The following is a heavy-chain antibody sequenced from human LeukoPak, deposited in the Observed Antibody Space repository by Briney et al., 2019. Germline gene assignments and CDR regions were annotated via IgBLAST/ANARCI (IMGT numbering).Heavy chain of an antibody. CDR3: TRGGPQASWDLLTGYQGPLYYFDF. CDR2: INHSGTT. D-gene: IGHD3-9*01. Sequence: SETLSLTCAVYGGSFSGYYCSLIRQPPGKGLEGIGEINHSGTTKYDPSLKSRVTISADTSKNQFSLKPSSVTAADTAVYYCTRGGPQASWDLLTGYQGPLYYFDFWGQGTLVTVSS. CDR1: GGSFSGYY. V-gene: IGHV4-34*01. J-gene: IGHJ4*02.